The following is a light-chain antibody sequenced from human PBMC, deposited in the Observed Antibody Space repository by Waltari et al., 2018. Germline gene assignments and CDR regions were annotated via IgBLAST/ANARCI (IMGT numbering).Light chain of an antibody. Sequence: DIVMTQSPDSLAVSLGERATINCKSSLSLLYSSNNKNSLTWYQQKPGQPPTLLLYWAATRGSGVPDRFSGSGSGTDFTLTISSLQAEDVAVYYCQQYYTTPLTFGQGTKVEIK. CDR3: QQYYTTPLT. J-gene: IGKJ1*01. CDR1: LSLLYSSNNKNS. V-gene: IGKV4-1*01. CDR2: WAA.